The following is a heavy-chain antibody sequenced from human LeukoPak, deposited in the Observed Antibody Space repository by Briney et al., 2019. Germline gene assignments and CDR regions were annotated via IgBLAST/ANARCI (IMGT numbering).Heavy chain of an antibody. V-gene: IGHV1-69*05. J-gene: IGHJ5*02. D-gene: IGHD2-2*01. CDR3: ARGPRYCSSTSCYDWFDP. CDR1: GGTFSSYA. CDR2: IIPIFGTA. Sequence: ASVKVSCKASGGTFSSYAISWVRQAPGQGLEWMGGIIPIFGTANYAQKFQGGVTITTDESTSTAYMELSSLRSEDTAVYYCARGPRYCSSTSCYDWFDPWGQGTLVTVSS.